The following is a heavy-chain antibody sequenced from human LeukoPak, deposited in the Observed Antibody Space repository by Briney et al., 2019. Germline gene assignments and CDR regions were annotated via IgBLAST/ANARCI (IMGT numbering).Heavy chain of an antibody. D-gene: IGHD4-17*01. CDR1: GYTFTGYY. CDR2: INPNSGGT. J-gene: IGHJ4*02. CDR3: ARDGLDYYGDTKYNFDY. V-gene: IGHV1-2*02. Sequence: WASVKVSCKASGYTFTGYYMHWVRQAPGQGLEWMGWINPNSGGTNYAQKFQGRVTMTRDTSISTAYMELSRLRSDDTAVYYCARDGLDYYGDTKYNFDYWGQGTLVTVSS.